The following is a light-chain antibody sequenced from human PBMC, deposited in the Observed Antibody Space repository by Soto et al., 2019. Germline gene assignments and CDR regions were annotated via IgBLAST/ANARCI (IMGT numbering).Light chain of an antibody. J-gene: IGLJ1*01. V-gene: IGLV2-23*02. CDR3: CSYAGSSTHV. Sequence: QSVLTQPASVSGSPGQSITISCTGTSSDVGSYNLVSWYQQHPGKAPKLMIYEVSKRPSGVSNRFSGSKSGNTASLTISGLQAEDEAEYYCCSYAGSSTHVFGTGTKLTVL. CDR2: EVS. CDR1: SSDVGSYNL.